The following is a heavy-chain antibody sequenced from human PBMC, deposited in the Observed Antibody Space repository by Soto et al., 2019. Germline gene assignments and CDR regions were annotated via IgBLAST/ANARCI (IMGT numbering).Heavy chain of an antibody. CDR1: GFTFSSYW. CDR3: ASAPGGKYAFDI. D-gene: IGHD2-8*02. J-gene: IGHJ3*02. CDR2: IKQDGSEK. V-gene: IGHV3-7*01. Sequence: GGSLILSCAASGFTFSSYWMSWVRQAPGKGLEWVANIKQDGSEKYYVDSVKGRFTISRGNAKNSLYLQMNSLRAEDTAVYYCASAPGGKYAFDIWGQGTMVTVSS.